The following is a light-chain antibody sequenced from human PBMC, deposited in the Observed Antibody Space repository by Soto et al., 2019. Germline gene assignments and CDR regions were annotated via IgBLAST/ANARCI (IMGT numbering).Light chain of an antibody. CDR3: QQYGSSPYT. CDR1: QSVNSRY. V-gene: IGKV3-20*01. J-gene: IGKJ2*01. Sequence: EIVLTQSPGTLSLSPGERATLSCRASQSVNSRYLDWYQQKPGQAPRLLIYGASSRATGIPDTFSGSGSGTYFTLNIRSLEPEDFAVYDCQQYGSSPYTVGHGPKLEIK. CDR2: GAS.